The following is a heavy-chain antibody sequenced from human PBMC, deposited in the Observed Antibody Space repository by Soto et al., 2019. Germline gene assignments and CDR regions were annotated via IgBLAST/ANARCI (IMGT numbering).Heavy chain of an antibody. Sequence: SETLSLTCTVSGGSISSYYWSWIRQPPGKGLEWIGYIYYSGSTNYNPSLKSRVTISVDTSKNQFSLKLSSVTAADTAVYYCARDSGIGAFYIWGQGTMVTVSS. V-gene: IGHV4-59*01. D-gene: IGHD6-13*01. J-gene: IGHJ3*02. CDR2: IYYSGST. CDR3: ARDSGIGAFYI. CDR1: GGSISSYY.